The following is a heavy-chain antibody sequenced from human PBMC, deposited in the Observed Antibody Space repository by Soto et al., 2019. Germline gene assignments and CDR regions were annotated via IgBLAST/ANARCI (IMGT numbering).Heavy chain of an antibody. D-gene: IGHD6-13*01. CDR1: GFTFSSYG. CDR2: ISYDGSNK. V-gene: IGHV3-30*18. Sequence: PGGSLRLSCAASGFTFSSYGMHWVRQAPGKGLEWVAVISYDGSNKYYADSVKGRFTISRDNSKNTLYLQMNSLRAEDTAVYYCAKDHYSSSWYSLYYFDYWGQGTLVTVSS. CDR3: AKDHYSSSWYSLYYFDY. J-gene: IGHJ4*02.